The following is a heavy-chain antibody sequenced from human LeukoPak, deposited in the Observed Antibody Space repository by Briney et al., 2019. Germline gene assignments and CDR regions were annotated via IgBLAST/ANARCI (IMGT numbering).Heavy chain of an antibody. D-gene: IGHD3/OR15-3a*01. CDR2: IRSKPNSYAT. J-gene: IGHJ4*02. CDR1: GFAFSGSA. V-gene: IGHV3-73*01. CDR3: TSRGGSDGFWAAQHYFDS. Sequence: GGSLKLSCAASGFAFSGSAIHWVRQASGKGLEWVGRIRSKPNSYATAYVASVKGRFTISRDDSKNTAYLQMNSLKTEDTAVYYCTSRGGSDGFWAAQHYFDSWGQGTLVTVSS.